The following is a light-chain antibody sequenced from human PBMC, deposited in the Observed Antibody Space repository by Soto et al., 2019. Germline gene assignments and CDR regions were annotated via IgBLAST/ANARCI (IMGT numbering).Light chain of an antibody. Sequence: QSALTQPASVSGSPGQSITLSCTGTSSDVGAYNYVSWYQQHPGKAPKLIIYDVSNRPSGVSDRFSGSTSGNTASLTISGLQAEDEADYYCSSYTSSSTLVFGTGTKLTVL. V-gene: IGLV2-14*03. CDR1: SSDVGAYNY. CDR2: DVS. J-gene: IGLJ1*01. CDR3: SSYTSSSTLV.